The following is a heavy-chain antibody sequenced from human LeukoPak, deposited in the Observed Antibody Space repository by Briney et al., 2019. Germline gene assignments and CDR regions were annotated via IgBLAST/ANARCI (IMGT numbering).Heavy chain of an antibody. V-gene: IGHV3-43*02. CDR1: GFTFDDYA. CDR3: ARDTLSGRYWATRTNFDS. CDR2: ISGDGGST. J-gene: IGHJ4*02. D-gene: IGHD1-26*01. Sequence: GGSLRLSCAASGFTFDDYAMHWVRQAPGKGLECFSLISGDGGSTYYADFVKGRFTISRDNSKNSLYLQMSSLRTEDTALYYCARDTLSGRYWATRTNFDSWGQGTLVTVST.